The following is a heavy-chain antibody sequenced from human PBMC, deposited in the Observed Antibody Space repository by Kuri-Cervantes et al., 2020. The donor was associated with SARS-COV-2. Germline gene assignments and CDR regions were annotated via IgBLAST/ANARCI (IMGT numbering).Heavy chain of an antibody. CDR2: ISYDRTYR. CDR1: RFTFSNYA. J-gene: IGHJ4*02. Sequence: GGSLRLSCAASRFTFSNYAMHWVRQAPGKGLEWVAVISYDRTYRYYADSVKGRFTISRDNSKNTLYLQMNSLRAEDTAVYYCARVRRNYYDSSGFPDDYWGQGTLVTVSS. D-gene: IGHD3-22*01. V-gene: IGHV3-30-3*01. CDR3: ARVRRNYYDSSGFPDDY.